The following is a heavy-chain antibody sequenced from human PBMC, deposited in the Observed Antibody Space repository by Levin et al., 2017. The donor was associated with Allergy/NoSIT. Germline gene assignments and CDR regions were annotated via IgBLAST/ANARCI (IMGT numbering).Heavy chain of an antibody. J-gene: IGHJ5*02. Sequence: SQTLSLTCTVSGGSMSSGEYYWSWIRQPPGKGLEWIGYIYYSGSTYYNPSLKSRVSISVDTSKNQFSLKLRSVTAADTAVYYCAREGYCNSTTCPGHGWFDPWGQGTLVTVSS. V-gene: IGHV4-30-4*01. CDR2: IYYSGST. D-gene: IGHD2-2*01. CDR1: GGSMSSGEYY. CDR3: AREGYCNSTTCPGHGWFDP.